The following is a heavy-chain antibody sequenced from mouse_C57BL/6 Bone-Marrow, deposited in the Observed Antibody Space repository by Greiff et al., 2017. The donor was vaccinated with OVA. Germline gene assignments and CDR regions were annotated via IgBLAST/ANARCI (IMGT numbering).Heavy chain of an antibody. CDR2: IYPGSGST. CDR3: ARRYYGSSWYFDV. CDR1: GYTFTSYW. V-gene: IGHV1-55*01. J-gene: IGHJ1*03. Sequence: QVQLQQPGAELVKPGASVKMSCKASGYTFTSYWITWVKQRPGQGLEWIGDIYPGSGSTNYNEKFKSKATLTVDTSSSTAYMQLSGLTSEDSAVYYCARRYYGSSWYFDVWGTGTTVTVSS. D-gene: IGHD1-1*01.